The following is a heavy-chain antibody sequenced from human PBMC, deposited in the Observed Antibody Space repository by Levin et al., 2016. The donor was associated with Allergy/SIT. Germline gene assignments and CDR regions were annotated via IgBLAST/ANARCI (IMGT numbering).Heavy chain of an antibody. CDR2: INTNTGNP. J-gene: IGHJ4*02. CDR3: ARETEYWYDLSRYYPFHY. CDR1: GYTFTSFG. V-gene: IGHV7-4-1*02. D-gene: IGHD3-22*01. Sequence: ASVKVSCKASGYTFTSFGINWVRQAPGQGPEWMGWINTNTGNPTYAQGFTGRFVFSLDSSVSTAYLQISSLKSEDSAVYYCARETEYWYDLSRYYPFHYWGQGTLVTVSS.